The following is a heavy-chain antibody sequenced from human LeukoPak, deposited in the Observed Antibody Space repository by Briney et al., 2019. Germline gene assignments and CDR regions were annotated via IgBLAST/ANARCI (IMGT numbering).Heavy chain of an antibody. V-gene: IGHV1-24*01. J-gene: IGHJ6*02. CDR3: ARVPYYYDSSGYYYYYYGMDV. CDR1: GYTLTELS. Sequence: ASVKVSCKVSGYTLTELSMHWVRQAPGKGLEWMGGFDPEDGETIYAQKFQGRVTMTRDTSTSTVYMELSSLRSEDTAVYYCARVPYYYDSSGYYYYYYGMDVWGQGTTVTVSS. CDR2: FDPEDGET. D-gene: IGHD3-22*01.